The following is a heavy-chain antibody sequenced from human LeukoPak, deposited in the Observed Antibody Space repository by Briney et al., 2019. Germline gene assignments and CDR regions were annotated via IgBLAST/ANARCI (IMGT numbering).Heavy chain of an antibody. CDR1: GFTFSSYG. CDR3: AKETGSGSYYEYYYDY. Sequence: PGGSLRLSCAASGFTFSSYGMHWVRQAPGKGLEWVAVISYDGSNKYYADSVKGRFTISRDNSKYTLYLEMNSLRAEDTAVYYCAKETGSGSYYEYYYDYWGQGTLVTVSS. V-gene: IGHV3-30*18. D-gene: IGHD3-10*01. J-gene: IGHJ4*02. CDR2: ISYDGSNK.